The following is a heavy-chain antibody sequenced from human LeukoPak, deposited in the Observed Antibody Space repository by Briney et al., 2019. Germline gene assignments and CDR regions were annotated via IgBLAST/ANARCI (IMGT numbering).Heavy chain of an antibody. CDR3: ARDTPYSSSWYHYYYYYMDV. CDR1: GFTFSDYY. Sequence: GGSLRLSCAASGFTFSDYYMSWIRQAPGKGLEWVSYISSSGSTIYYADSVKGRFTISRDNAKNSLYLQMNSLRAEDTAVYYCARDTPYSSSWYHYYYYYMDVWGKGTTVTVSS. V-gene: IGHV3-11*04. D-gene: IGHD6-13*01. CDR2: ISSSGSTI. J-gene: IGHJ6*03.